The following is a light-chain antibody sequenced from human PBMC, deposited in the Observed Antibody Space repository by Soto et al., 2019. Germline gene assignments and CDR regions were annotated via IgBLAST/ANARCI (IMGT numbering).Light chain of an antibody. CDR2: STN. V-gene: IGLV8-61*01. J-gene: IGLJ3*02. CDR1: SGSVSTSYY. Sequence: QAVVTQEQSFSVSPGRTVTLTCGLSSGSVSTSYYPSWYQQTPGQAPRTLIYSTNTRSSGVPDRFSGSILGNKAALTITGAQADDESDYYCGLYMGSGIWVFGGGPKLTVL. CDR3: GLYMGSGIWV.